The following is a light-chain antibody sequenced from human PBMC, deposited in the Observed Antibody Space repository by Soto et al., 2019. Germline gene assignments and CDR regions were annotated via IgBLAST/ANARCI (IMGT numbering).Light chain of an antibody. J-gene: IGKJ1*01. Sequence: IQMTQSQSSLFASVGHRVIITCRASQSISSYLNWYQQKPGKAPKLLIYAASSLQIGVPSRFSGSGSGTEFTLTISSLQPDDFATYYCQHYNSYSEAFGQGTKVDIK. CDR1: QSISSY. CDR3: QHYNSYSEA. CDR2: AAS. V-gene: IGKV1-5*01.